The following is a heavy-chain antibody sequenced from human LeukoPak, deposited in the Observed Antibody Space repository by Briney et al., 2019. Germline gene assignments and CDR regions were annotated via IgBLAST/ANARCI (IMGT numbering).Heavy chain of an antibody. Sequence: SETLSLTCTVSGGSISSYYWSWIRQPAGKGLEWIGRIYTSGSTNYNPSLKSRVTMSVDTSKNQFSLKLSSVTAADTAVYYCARDRYGSGSYYKSWFDPWGPRTLVTVSS. V-gene: IGHV4-4*07. D-gene: IGHD3-10*01. J-gene: IGHJ5*02. CDR1: GGSISSYY. CDR2: IYTSGST. CDR3: ARDRYGSGSYYKSWFDP.